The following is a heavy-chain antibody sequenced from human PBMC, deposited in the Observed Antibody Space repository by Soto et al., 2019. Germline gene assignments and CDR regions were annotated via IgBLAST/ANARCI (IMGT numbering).Heavy chain of an antibody. CDR3: ARGGNSWFDP. D-gene: IGHD2-21*02. CDR2: IYYSGST. CDR1: GGSISSYY. Sequence: SETLSLTCTVSGGSISSYYWSWIRQPPGKGLEWIGYIYYSGSTNYNPSLKSRVTISVDTSKNQFSLKLSSVTAADTAVYYCARGGNSWFDPWGQGTLVTVSS. J-gene: IGHJ5*02. V-gene: IGHV4-59*01.